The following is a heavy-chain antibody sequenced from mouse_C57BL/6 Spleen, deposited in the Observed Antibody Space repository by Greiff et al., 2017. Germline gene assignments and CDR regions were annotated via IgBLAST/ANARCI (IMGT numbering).Heavy chain of an antibody. CDR3: AREYYYGRRYLYAMDY. D-gene: IGHD1-1*01. CDR2: IYPGDGDT. J-gene: IGHJ4*01. CDR1: GYAFSSYW. V-gene: IGHV1-80*01. Sequence: QVQLKESGAELVKPGASVKISCKASGYAFSSYWMNWVKQRPGKGLEWIGQIYPGDGDTNYNGKFKGKATLTADKSTSTAYMQLSSLTSEDSAVYFWAREYYYGRRYLYAMDYWGQGTSLTVSS.